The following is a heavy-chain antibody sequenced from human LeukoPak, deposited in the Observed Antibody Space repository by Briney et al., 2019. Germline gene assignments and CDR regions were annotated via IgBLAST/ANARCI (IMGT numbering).Heavy chain of an antibody. J-gene: IGHJ6*02. Sequence: ASVKVSCKASGYTITRYDINWVRQATGQGLEWMGWKNPNSGRTGLAQKFQGRLTMTMNTAISTAYMELSSLTSEDTVVYYCARGPVTTHGMDVWGQGTTVTVSS. V-gene: IGHV1-8*01. CDR1: GYTITRYD. CDR3: ARGPVTTHGMDV. CDR2: KNPNSGRT. D-gene: IGHD4-11*01.